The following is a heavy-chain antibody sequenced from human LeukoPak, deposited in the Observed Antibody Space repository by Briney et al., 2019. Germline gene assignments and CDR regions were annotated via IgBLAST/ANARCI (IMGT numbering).Heavy chain of an antibody. CDR3: ARGQASGGNSGDY. V-gene: IGHV4-34*01. J-gene: IGHJ4*02. CDR2: INHSGST. Sequence: SETLSLTCAVYGGSFSGYYWSWIRQPPGKGLEWIGEINHSGSTNYNPSLKSRVTISVDTSKNQFSLKLSSVTAADTAVYYCARGQASGGNSGDYWGQGTLATVSS. D-gene: IGHD4-23*01. CDR1: GGSFSGYY.